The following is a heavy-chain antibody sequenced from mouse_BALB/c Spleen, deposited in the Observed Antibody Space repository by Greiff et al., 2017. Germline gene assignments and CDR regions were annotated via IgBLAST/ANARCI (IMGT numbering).Heavy chain of an antibody. D-gene: IGHD1-1*01. J-gene: IGHJ4*01. Sequence: QVQLQQSGPGLVAPSQSLSITCTVSGFSLTGYGVNWVRQPPGKGLEWLGMIWGDGSTDYNSALKSRLSISKDNSKSQVFLKMNSLQTDDTARYYCARDRAYYYGSSYDAMDYWGQGTSVTVSS. CDR2: IWGDGST. CDR1: GFSLTGYG. V-gene: IGHV2-6-7*01. CDR3: ARDRAYYYGSSYDAMDY.